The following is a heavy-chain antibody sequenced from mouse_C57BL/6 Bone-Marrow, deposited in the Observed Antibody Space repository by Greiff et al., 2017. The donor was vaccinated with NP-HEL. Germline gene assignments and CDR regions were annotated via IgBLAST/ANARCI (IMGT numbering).Heavy chain of an antibody. CDR1: GYTFTSYW. CDR2: IDPSDSYT. Sequence: QVQLQQPGAELVRPGTSVKLSCKASGYTFTSYWMHWVKQRPGQGLEWIGVIDPSDSYTNYNQKFKGKATLTVDTSSSTAYMQLSSLTSEDSAVYDCARGGWDFDGWGTGTTVTVSS. V-gene: IGHV1-59*01. J-gene: IGHJ1*03. CDR3: ARGGWDFDG.